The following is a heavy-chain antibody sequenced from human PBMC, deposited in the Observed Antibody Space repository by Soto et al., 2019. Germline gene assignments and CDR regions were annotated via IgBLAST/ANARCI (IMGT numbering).Heavy chain of an antibody. Sequence: GGSLRLSCAASGLTFSNAWMNWVRQAPGKGLEWVGRIKTKTEGGTADYAAPVKGRFTISRDDSKNTLYLQMNSLKTEDTAVYYCARDPDGIIDFDYWGQGTQVTVSS. J-gene: IGHJ4*02. CDR2: IKTKTEGGTA. D-gene: IGHD3-10*01. V-gene: IGHV3-15*07. CDR3: ARDPDGIIDFDY. CDR1: GLTFSNAW.